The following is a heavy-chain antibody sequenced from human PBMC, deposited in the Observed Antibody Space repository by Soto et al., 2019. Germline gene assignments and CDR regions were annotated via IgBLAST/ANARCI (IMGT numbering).Heavy chain of an antibody. Sequence: QVQLVQSGAEVKKPGSSVKVSCKTSGGTFNSYGITWVRQAPGQGLEWMGGIIPFFGPLHYAQKFQGRVTITADESTSTAYMELSSLRYEDTAVYYCARGSNSGYYYGLDVWGQGTTVTVSS. CDR2: IIPFFGPL. CDR3: ARGSNSGYYYGLDV. V-gene: IGHV1-69*01. CDR1: GGTFNSYG. J-gene: IGHJ6*02. D-gene: IGHD3-10*01.